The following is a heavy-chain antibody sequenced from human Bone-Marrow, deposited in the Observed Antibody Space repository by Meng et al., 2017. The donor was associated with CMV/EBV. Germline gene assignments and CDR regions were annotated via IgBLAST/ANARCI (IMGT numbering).Heavy chain of an antibody. CDR3: TTASGYGIYL. CDR2: IRYDGSNK. Sequence: GESLKISCAASGFTFSSYGMHWVRQAPGKGLEWVAVIRYDGSNKYYADSVKGRFTISRDNSKNTLYLQMNSLRAEDTAVYYCTTASGYGIYLWGQGTTVTVSS. D-gene: IGHD3-10*01. J-gene: IGHJ6*02. CDR1: GFTFSSYG. V-gene: IGHV3-30*02.